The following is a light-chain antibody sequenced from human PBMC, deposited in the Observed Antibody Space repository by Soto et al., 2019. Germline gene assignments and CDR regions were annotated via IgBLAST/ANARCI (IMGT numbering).Light chain of an antibody. CDR3: SSYTCSSTPHYV. V-gene: IGLV2-14*01. Sequence: QSVLTQPASVSGSPGQSITISCTGTSSDVGGYNYVSWYQQHPGKAPKLMIYEVSNRPSGVSNRFSGSKSGNTASLTISGLQAEDEADYYCSSYTCSSTPHYVFGTGTKLTVL. CDR2: EVS. J-gene: IGLJ1*01. CDR1: SSDVGGYNY.